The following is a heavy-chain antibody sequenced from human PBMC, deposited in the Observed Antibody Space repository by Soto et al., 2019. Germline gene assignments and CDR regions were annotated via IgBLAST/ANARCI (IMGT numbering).Heavy chain of an antibody. Sequence: SETLSLTCTVSGGSISSGDYYWSWIRQPPGKGLEWIGYIYYSGSTYYNPSLKSRVTISVDTSKNQFSLKLSSVTAADTAVYYCARYSGYAPFDYWGQGTLVTVSS. J-gene: IGHJ4*02. D-gene: IGHD5-12*01. V-gene: IGHV4-30-4*01. CDR1: GGSISSGDYY. CDR3: ARYSGYAPFDY. CDR2: IYYSGST.